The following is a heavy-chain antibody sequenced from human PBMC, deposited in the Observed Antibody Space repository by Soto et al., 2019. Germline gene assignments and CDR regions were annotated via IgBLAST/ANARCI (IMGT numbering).Heavy chain of an antibody. Sequence: GESLKISCKGSGYIFTNYWIGWVRQMPGKGLEWMGIIYPGDSDTRYSPSFQGQVTISADKSINTAYLQWSSMKASDTAMYYCERHEAFDIWGQGTMVTVS. CDR2: IYPGDSDT. J-gene: IGHJ3*02. V-gene: IGHV5-51*01. CDR3: ERHEAFDI. CDR1: GYIFTNYW.